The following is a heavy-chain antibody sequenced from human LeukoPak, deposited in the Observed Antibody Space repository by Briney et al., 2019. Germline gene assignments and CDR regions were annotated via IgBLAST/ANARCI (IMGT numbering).Heavy chain of an antibody. Sequence: SVKVSYTAFRRTFSRYAISWVRQAPGHGLEWMGGFIPIFGTANYAQKFQGRVTITADESTSTVYMELRSLRSEDTAVYYCARERSPNGDYICDYWGEGTLVTVSS. D-gene: IGHD4-17*01. CDR3: ARERSPNGDYICDY. CDR2: FIPIFGTA. V-gene: IGHV1-69*01. CDR1: RRTFSRYA. J-gene: IGHJ4*02.